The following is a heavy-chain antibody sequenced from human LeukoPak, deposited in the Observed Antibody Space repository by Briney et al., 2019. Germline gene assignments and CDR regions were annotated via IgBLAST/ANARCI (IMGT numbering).Heavy chain of an antibody. CDR2: IYYSGST. D-gene: IGHD3-3*01. CDR1: GGSISSYY. V-gene: IGHV4-59*01. CDR3: ARGPVLRFLEGPARAFDI. J-gene: IGHJ3*02. Sequence: SETLSLTCTVSGGSISSYYWSWIRQPPGKGLEWIGYIYYSGSTNYNPSLKSRVTISVDTSKNQFSLKLSSVTAADTAVYYCARGPVLRFLEGPARAFDIWGQGTMVTVSS.